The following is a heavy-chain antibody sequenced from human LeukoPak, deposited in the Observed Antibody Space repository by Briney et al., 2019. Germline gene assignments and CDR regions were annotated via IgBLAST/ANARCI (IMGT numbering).Heavy chain of an antibody. Sequence: ASVNVSFKASGYTFSGYCMHWVRQAPGQGLAWMGWINPNSGGTKYAQKFQGRVTMTRDTSISTAYMELSRLRSDDTAVYYCATEVTDWGQGTLVTVSS. CDR3: ATEVTD. J-gene: IGHJ4*02. V-gene: IGHV1-2*02. CDR1: GYTFSGYC. CDR2: INPNSGGT. D-gene: IGHD5-18*01.